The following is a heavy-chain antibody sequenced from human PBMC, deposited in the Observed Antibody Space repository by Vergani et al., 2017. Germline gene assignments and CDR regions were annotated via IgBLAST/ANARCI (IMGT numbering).Heavy chain of an antibody. CDR1: GFTFSSYA. D-gene: IGHD3-22*01. CDR3: AKGNYYDSSGYYYPDY. V-gene: IGHV3-23*01. Sequence: EVQLLESGGGLVQPGGSLRLSCAASGFTFSSYAMSWVRKAPGKGLEWVSAISGSGGSTYYADAVKGRFTISRDNSKNTLYLQMNSLRAEDTAVYYCAKGNYYDSSGYYYPDYWGQGTLVTVSS. CDR2: ISGSGGST. J-gene: IGHJ4*02.